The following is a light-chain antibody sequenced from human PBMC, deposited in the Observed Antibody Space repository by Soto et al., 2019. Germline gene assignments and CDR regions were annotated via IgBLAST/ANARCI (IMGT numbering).Light chain of an antibody. Sequence: EIVLTQSPGTLSLSPGERATLSCRASQSVRSSYLAWYQQKPGQAPRLLIYGASSRATGIPDRFSGSGSGTDFTLTISRLEPEDFAVYFCQQYSNLPLTFGGGTKVEIK. CDR2: GAS. CDR3: QQYSNLPLT. J-gene: IGKJ4*01. CDR1: QSVRSSY. V-gene: IGKV3-20*01.